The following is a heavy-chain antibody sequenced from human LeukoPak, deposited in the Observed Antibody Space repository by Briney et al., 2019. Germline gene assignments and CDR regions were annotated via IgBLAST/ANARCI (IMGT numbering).Heavy chain of an antibody. Sequence: ASVTVSCKASGYTFTGYYMHWVRQAPGQGPEWMGWINPNSGGTNYAQKFQGRVTMTRDTSLSTVYMELSRLRSDDTAVYYCASSDYDILTGYIWGQGTLVTVSS. CDR3: ASSDYDILTGYI. D-gene: IGHD3-9*01. V-gene: IGHV1-2*02. CDR1: GYTFTGYY. J-gene: IGHJ4*02. CDR2: INPNSGGT.